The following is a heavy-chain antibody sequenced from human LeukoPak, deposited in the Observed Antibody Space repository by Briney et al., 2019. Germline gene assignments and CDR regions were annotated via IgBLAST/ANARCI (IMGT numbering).Heavy chain of an antibody. D-gene: IGHD3-10*01. Sequence: GGSLRLSCAASGFTFDDYGMSWGRQAPGKGLEWVSGINSNGGSTGYADSVKGRFSISRDNAKNSLYLQVSSLRAEDTAWYYCARGQNYYGSGSQTFDIWGQGTMVTVSS. CDR2: INSNGGST. J-gene: IGHJ3*02. V-gene: IGHV3-20*04. CDR3: ARGQNYYGSGSQTFDI. CDR1: GFTFDDYG.